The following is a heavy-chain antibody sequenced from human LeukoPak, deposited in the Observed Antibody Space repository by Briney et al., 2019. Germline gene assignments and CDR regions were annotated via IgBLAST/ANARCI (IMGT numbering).Heavy chain of an antibody. D-gene: IGHD3-10*01. CDR2: IYYSGST. Sequence: PSETLSLTCTVSGGSISSYYWSWIRQPPGKGLEWIGYIYYSGSTNYNPSLKSRVTISVDTSKNQFSLKLSSVTAADTAVYYCARDVVGRGFNYYGSGSDYDYWGQGTLVTVSS. CDR1: GGSISSYY. V-gene: IGHV4-59*01. CDR3: ARDVVGRGFNYYGSGSDYDY. J-gene: IGHJ4*02.